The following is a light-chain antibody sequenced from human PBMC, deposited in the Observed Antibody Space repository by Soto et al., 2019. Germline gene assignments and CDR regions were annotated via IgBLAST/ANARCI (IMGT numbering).Light chain of an antibody. V-gene: IGLV2-14*03. CDR3: SSFRSSNTWV. J-gene: IGLJ3*02. CDR2: DVS. Sequence: QSVLTQPASVSGSPGQSITISCTGNSTDVGGNNYVSWYQQQHAGKAPQLMIYDVSNRPSGVSHRFSGAKCANTASLTTARRQAEEEADYYCSSFRSSNTWVFGGGTKLTVL. CDR1: STDVGGNNY.